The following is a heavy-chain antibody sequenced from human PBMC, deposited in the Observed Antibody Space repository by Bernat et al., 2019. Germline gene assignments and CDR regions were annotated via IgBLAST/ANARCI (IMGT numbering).Heavy chain of an antibody. J-gene: IGHJ4*02. CDR1: GGSISRGGYS. CDR3: ARRGAAAGLDY. Sequence: QVQLQESGPGLVKPSQTLSLTCTVSGGSISRGGYSCSGIRQHPGKGREWMGYIYYSGSTYYNPSLKSRVTISVDTSKNQFSLKLSSVTAADTAVYYCARRGAAAGLDYWGQGTLVTVSS. V-gene: IGHV4-31*03. CDR2: IYYSGST. D-gene: IGHD6-13*01.